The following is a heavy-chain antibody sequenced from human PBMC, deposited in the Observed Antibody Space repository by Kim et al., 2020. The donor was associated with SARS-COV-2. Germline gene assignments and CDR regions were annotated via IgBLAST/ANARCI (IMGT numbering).Heavy chain of an antibody. Sequence: GESLKISCKGSGYSFTSYWIGWVRQMPGKGLEWMGIIYPGDSDTRYSPSFQGQVTISADKSISTAYLQWSSLKASDTAMYYCARHVGIDGYNTDAFDIWGQGTMVTVSS. J-gene: IGHJ3*02. CDR2: IYPGDSDT. V-gene: IGHV5-51*01. D-gene: IGHD1-26*01. CDR3: ARHVGIDGYNTDAFDI. CDR1: GYSFTSYW.